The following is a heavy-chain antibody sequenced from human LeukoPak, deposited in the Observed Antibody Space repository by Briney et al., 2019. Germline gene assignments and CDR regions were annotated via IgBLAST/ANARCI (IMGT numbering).Heavy chain of an antibody. CDR2: INHSGST. V-gene: IGHV4-34*01. J-gene: IGHJ1*01. CDR1: GGSFSGYY. Sequence: SETLSLTCAVYGGSFSGYYWSWIRQPPGKGLEWIGEINHSGSTNYNPSLKSRVTISVDKSKNQFPLKLRSVTAADTAVYYCARVVQSTDSSGFYLPEYFQHWGQGTLVTVSS. CDR3: ARVVQSTDSSGFYLPEYFQH. D-gene: IGHD3-22*01.